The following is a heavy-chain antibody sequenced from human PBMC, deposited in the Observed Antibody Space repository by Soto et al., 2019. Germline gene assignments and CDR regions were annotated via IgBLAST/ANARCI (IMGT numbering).Heavy chain of an antibody. Sequence: QPGGSLRLSCAASGFTFSGSAMHWVRQASGKGLEWVGHIRSKPNNYATAYAESVKGRFTISRDDSKNTAYLQMNSLKTEDTAVYFCTRSPTFYSDTSGSPWGQGTLVTVSS. J-gene: IGHJ5*02. V-gene: IGHV3-73*01. CDR3: TRSPTFYSDTSGSP. CDR1: GFTFSGSA. D-gene: IGHD3-22*01. CDR2: IRSKPNNYAT.